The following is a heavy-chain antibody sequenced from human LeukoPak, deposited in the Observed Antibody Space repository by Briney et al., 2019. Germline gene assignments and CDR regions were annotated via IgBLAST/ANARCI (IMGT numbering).Heavy chain of an antibody. CDR1: GGTFSSYA. V-gene: IGHV1-69*13. D-gene: IGHD2-15*01. Sequence: ASVKVSCKASGGTFSSYAISWVRQAPGQGLEWMGGIIPIFGTANYAQKFQGRVTITADVSTSTAYMELSSLRSEDTAVYYCARANCSGGSCYSEYYYGMDVWGKGTTVTVSS. CDR3: ARANCSGGSCYSEYYYGMDV. CDR2: IIPIFGTA. J-gene: IGHJ6*04.